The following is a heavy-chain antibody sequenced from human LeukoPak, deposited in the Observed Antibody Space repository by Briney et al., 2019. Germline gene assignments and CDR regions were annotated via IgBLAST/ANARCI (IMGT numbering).Heavy chain of an antibody. J-gene: IGHJ4*02. Sequence: TSGTLSLTCTVSRGSISNYWWSWIRQAAGKGLEWIGRVYPSGTTHYNPSLQSRVTLSVDTSKNQFSLKLSSLTAADTAVYYCARDAGGYEDYWGQGTLVTVSS. CDR2: VYPSGTT. CDR1: RGSISNYW. CDR3: ARDAGGYEDY. V-gene: IGHV4-4*07. D-gene: IGHD5-12*01.